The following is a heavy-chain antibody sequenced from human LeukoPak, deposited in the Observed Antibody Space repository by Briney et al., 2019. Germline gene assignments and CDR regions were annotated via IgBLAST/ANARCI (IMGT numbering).Heavy chain of an antibody. CDR3: ARRDPGLDYYYYGMDV. V-gene: IGHV1-69*04. CDR1: GGTFSSYA. Sequence: GASVKVSCKASGGTFSSYAISWVRQAPGQGLEWMGRIIPILGIANYAQKFQGRITITADKSTSTAYMELSSLRSEDTAVYYCARRDPGLDYYYYGMDVWGQGTTVTVSS. J-gene: IGHJ6*02. CDR2: IIPILGIA. D-gene: IGHD5-24*01.